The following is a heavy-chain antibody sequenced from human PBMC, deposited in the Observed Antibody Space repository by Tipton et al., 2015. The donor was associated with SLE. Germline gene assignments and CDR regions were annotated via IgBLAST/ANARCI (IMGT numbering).Heavy chain of an antibody. CDR2: IYYSGST. Sequence: TLSLTCTVSGGSISSSSYYWGWIRQPPGKGLEWIGSIYYSGSTYYNPSLKSRVTISVDTSKNQFSLKLSSVTAADTAVYYRATKQYNDFWSGPDWGQGTLVTVSS. CDR3: ATKQYNDFWSGPD. J-gene: IGHJ4*02. CDR1: GGSISSSSYY. D-gene: IGHD3-3*01. V-gene: IGHV4-39*01.